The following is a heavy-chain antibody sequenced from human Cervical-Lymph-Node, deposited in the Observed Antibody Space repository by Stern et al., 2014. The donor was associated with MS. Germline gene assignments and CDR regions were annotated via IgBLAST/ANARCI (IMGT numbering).Heavy chain of an antibody. D-gene: IGHD3-10*01. CDR1: GFSLSNAGMG. Sequence: VTLKESGPVLVKPTETLMLTCTVSGFSLSNAGMGVSWIRQPPGKALEWLAPIFSNAEKSYSPPLKSRLTISNGNSKSQVVLIMTNMDPVDTATYFCARILYDGAYRGDYWGQGTLVTVSS. J-gene: IGHJ4*02. CDR2: IFSNAEK. V-gene: IGHV2-26*01. CDR3: ARILYDGAYRGDY.